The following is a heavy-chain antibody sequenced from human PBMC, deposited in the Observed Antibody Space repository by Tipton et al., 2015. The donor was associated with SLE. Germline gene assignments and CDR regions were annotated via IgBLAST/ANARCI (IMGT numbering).Heavy chain of an antibody. J-gene: IGHJ2*01. CDR2: ISSSSSYI. V-gene: IGHV3-21*01. CDR3: ARNRIGRSSSRKMVYWYFDL. Sequence: SLRLSCAASGFTFSSYEMNWVRQAPGKGLEWVSSISSSSSYIYYADSVKGRFTISRDNAKNSLYLQMNSLRAEDTAVYYCARNRIGRSSSRKMVYWYFDLWGRGTLVTVSS. D-gene: IGHD6-6*01. CDR1: GFTFSSYE.